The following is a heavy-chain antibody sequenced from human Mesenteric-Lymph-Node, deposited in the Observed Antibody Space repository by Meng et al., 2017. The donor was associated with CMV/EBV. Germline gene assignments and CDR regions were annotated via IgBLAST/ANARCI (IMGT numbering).Heavy chain of an antibody. J-gene: IGHJ4*02. Sequence: GSLRLSCTVSGASISSHFWNWIRQPPGKGLEWIGYTYHSGSANYTPSLKSRVTMSMDTSKNQFSLKLSSVTAADTAVYYCARSQVGSTFDYWGQGTLVTVSS. D-gene: IGHD2-2*01. V-gene: IGHV4-59*11. CDR2: TYHSGSA. CDR3: ARSQVGSTFDY. CDR1: GASISSHF.